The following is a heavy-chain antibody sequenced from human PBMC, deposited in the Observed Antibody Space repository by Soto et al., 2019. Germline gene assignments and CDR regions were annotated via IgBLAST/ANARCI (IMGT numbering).Heavy chain of an antibody. J-gene: IGHJ4*02. CDR2: INHSGST. D-gene: IGHD1-1*01. CDR1: GGSFSGYY. V-gene: IGHV4-34*01. CDR3: ARNTIPHPHY. Sequence: SETLSLTCAVYGGSFSGYYWSWIRQPPGKGLEWIGEINHSGSTNYNPSLKSRVTISVDTSKNTLYLQMNSLRVEDTAIYYCARNTIPHPHYWGQGTLVTVSS.